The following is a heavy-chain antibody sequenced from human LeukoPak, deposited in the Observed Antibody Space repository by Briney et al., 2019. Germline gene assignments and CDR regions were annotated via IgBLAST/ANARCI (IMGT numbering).Heavy chain of an antibody. D-gene: IGHD2-8*01. V-gene: IGHV4-38-2*01. CDR3: ARKLYYGDYFDY. Sequence: PLETLSPTCAVSGYSISSGYYWGWIRQPPGKGLEWIATIYHSGSTYYNPSLKSRVTISVDTSKNQFSLKLSSVTAADTAVYYCARKLYYGDYFDYWGQGTLVTVSS. CDR1: GYSISSGYY. CDR2: IYHSGST. J-gene: IGHJ4*02.